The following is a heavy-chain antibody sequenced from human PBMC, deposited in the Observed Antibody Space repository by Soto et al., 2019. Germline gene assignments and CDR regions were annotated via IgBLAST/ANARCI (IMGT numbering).Heavy chain of an antibody. V-gene: IGHV3-7*01. Sequence: GGSLRLSCAASGFTFSRNWMSWVRQAPGKGLEWVANIKQDGTEKYYVDSVKGRFTISRDNAKNSLYLQMNSLRAEDTAVYYCARDRIVVVPAAPPSDAFDIWGQGTMVTVSS. CDR3: ARDRIVVVPAAPPSDAFDI. CDR2: IKQDGTEK. CDR1: GFTFSRNW. D-gene: IGHD2-2*01. J-gene: IGHJ3*02.